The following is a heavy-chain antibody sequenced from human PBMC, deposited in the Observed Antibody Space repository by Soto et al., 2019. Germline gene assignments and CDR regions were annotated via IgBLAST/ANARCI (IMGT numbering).Heavy chain of an antibody. D-gene: IGHD4-17*01. CDR1: GFTFSSYA. Sequence: QVQLVESGGGVVQPGRSLRLSCAASGFTFSSYAMHWVRQAPGKGLEWVAVISYDGSNKYYADSVKGRFTISRDNYKNTLYLHMISLSAEDTAVYHCANDYGDYKEYYYGMDVWGQGTTVTVSS. V-gene: IGHV3-30-3*02. CDR2: ISYDGSNK. J-gene: IGHJ6*02. CDR3: ANDYGDYKEYYYGMDV.